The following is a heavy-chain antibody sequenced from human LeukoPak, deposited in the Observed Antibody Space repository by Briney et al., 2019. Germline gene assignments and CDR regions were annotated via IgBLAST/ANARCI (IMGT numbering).Heavy chain of an antibody. CDR1: GFTFSSYW. CDR2: IKQGGSEK. CDR3: AREDSGWSAGDAFDI. J-gene: IGHJ3*02. D-gene: IGHD6-19*01. Sequence: GGSLRLSCAASGFTFSSYWMSWVRQAPGKGLEWVANIKQGGSEKYYVDSVKGRFTISRDNAKNSLYLQMNSLRAEDTAVYYCAREDSGWSAGDAFDIWGQGTMVTVSS. V-gene: IGHV3-7*01.